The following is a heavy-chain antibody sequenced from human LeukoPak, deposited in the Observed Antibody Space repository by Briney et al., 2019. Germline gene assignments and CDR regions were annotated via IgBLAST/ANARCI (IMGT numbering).Heavy chain of an antibody. V-gene: IGHV3-53*01. CDR3: ARVDRGMDV. D-gene: IGHD3-9*01. Sequence: GGSLRLSCAPSGFTASIEYMSCVRQAPREGLERVSVIYSGDTTYYADSVKGRFTISRDSSKNTLYLQMNSVGVEDTAVYYCARVDRGMDVWGQGTTVTVCS. J-gene: IGHJ6*02. CDR2: IYSGDTT. CDR1: GFTASIEY.